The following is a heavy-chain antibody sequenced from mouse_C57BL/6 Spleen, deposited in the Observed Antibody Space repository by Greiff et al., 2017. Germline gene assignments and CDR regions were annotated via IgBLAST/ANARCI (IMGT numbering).Heavy chain of an antibody. CDR1: GYTFTSYW. CDR2: IDPSDSYT. J-gene: IGHJ4*01. Sequence: VQLQQSGAELVMPGASVKLSCKASGYTFTSYWMHWVKQRPGQGLEWIGGIDPSDSYTNYNQKFKSKSTLTVDKSSSTAYMQLSSLTSEASAVYYCASRIYDYDDAMDYWGQGTSVTVSA. D-gene: IGHD2-4*01. V-gene: IGHV1-69*01. CDR3: ASRIYDYDDAMDY.